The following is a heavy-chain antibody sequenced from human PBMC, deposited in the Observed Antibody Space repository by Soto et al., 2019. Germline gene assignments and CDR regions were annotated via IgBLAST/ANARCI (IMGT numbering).Heavy chain of an antibody. V-gene: IGHV3-30-3*01. CDR2: ISYDGSNK. D-gene: IGHD5-18*01. CDR3: ARDPRDTLDEGTAYYYYGMDV. J-gene: IGHJ6*02. CDR1: GFTFSSYA. Sequence: GGSLRLSCAASGFTFSSYAMHWVRQAPGKGLEWVAVISYDGSNKYYADSVKGRFTISRDNSKNTLYLQMNSLRAEDTAVYYCARDPRDTLDEGTAYYYYGMDVWGQGTTVTVSS.